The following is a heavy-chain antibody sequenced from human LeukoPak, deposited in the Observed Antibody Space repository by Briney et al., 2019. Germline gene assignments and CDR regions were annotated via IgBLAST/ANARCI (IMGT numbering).Heavy chain of an antibody. J-gene: IGHJ5*02. Sequence: SETLSLTCTVSGGSISSSSYYWGWIRQPPGKGLEWIGSIYYSGSTYYNPSLKSRVTMSVDTSKNQFSLKLSSVTAADTAVYYCARVMESWDGWFDPWGQGTLVTVSS. D-gene: IGHD6-13*01. CDR3: ARVMESWDGWFDP. CDR2: IYYSGST. CDR1: GGSISSSSYY. V-gene: IGHV4-39*07.